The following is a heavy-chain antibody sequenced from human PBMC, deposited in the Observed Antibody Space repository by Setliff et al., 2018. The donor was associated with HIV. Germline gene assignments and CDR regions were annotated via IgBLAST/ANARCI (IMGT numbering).Heavy chain of an antibody. CDR1: GYTFTDYG. Sequence: ASVKVSCKASGYTFTDYGINWVRQAPGQGLEWMGWINTNNGNPTYAQGFTGRFVFSSDTAVRTAYLQIVGLKAEDTAVYFCARDDYANTDLDVWGPGTLVTVSS. CDR2: INTNNGNP. V-gene: IGHV7-4-1*01. CDR3: ARDDYANTDLDV. D-gene: IGHD4-17*01. J-gene: IGHJ4*02.